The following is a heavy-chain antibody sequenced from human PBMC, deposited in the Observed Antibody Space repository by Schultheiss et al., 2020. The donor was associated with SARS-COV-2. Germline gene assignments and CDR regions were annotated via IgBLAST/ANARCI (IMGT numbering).Heavy chain of an antibody. J-gene: IGHJ4*02. V-gene: IGHV3-48*01. CDR2: ISSSGSTI. Sequence: GGSLRLSCAASGFTFSSYGMHWVRQAPGKGLEWVSYISSSGSTIYYADSVKGRFTISRDNSKNTLYLQMNSLRAEDTAVYYCAKDSSGIAVAGTFLDYWGQGTLVTVSS. CDR1: GFTFSSYG. D-gene: IGHD6-19*01. CDR3: AKDSSGIAVAGTFLDY.